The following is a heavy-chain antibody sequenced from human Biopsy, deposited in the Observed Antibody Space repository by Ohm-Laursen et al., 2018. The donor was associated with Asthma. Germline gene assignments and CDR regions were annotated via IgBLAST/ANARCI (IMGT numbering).Heavy chain of an antibody. Sequence: SDTLSLTCTVSGDSISSYHWSWIRQPPGKGLEWVGYVFYGGATNCNPSLKSRVTISVDTSKNQFFLRLSSVTAADTAVYYCARGVVYGGDSYAEYFQHWGQGTLVTVSS. CDR2: VFYGGAT. D-gene: IGHD4-23*01. CDR3: ARGVVYGGDSYAEYFQH. V-gene: IGHV4-59*07. CDR1: GDSISSYH. J-gene: IGHJ1*01.